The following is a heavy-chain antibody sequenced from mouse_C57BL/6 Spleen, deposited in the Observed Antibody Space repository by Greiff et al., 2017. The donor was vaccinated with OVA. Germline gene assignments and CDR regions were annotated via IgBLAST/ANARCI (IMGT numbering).Heavy chain of an antibody. CDR3: TRDDGNWYFDV. Sequence: EVKLQESGEGLVKPGGSLKLSCAASGFTFSSYAMSWVRQTPEKRLEWVAYISSGGDYTYYADTVKGRFTISRDNARNTLYLQMSSLKSEDTAMYYCTRDDGNWYFDVWGTGTTVTVSS. CDR1: GFTFSSYA. J-gene: IGHJ1*03. CDR2: ISSGGDYT. D-gene: IGHD1-1*01. V-gene: IGHV5-9-1*02.